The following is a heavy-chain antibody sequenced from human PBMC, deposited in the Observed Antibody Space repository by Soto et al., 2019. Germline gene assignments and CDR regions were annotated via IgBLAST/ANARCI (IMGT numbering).Heavy chain of an antibody. V-gene: IGHV5-10-1*01. D-gene: IGHD1-1*01. CDR3: ARVYKNWFDS. J-gene: IGHJ5*01. CDR2: IDPSDSYT. CDR1: GYNFTAFW. Sequence: PGGSLKISCKASGYNFTAFWIHWVRQMPGKGLEWLGKIDPSDSYTNYSPSFEGHVTISTDNSITTAYLQWSSLRASDTALYFCARVYKNWFDSWAQGTMVTVSS.